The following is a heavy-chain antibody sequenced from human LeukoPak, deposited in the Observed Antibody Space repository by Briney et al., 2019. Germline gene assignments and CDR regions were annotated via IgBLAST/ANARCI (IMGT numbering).Heavy chain of an antibody. J-gene: IGHJ3*02. CDR1: GFTSNIYA. CDR3: AIDPNGDYVGAFDS. D-gene: IGHD4-17*01. Sequence: QPGGSLRLSCAPSGFTSNIYAMTWVRQAPGKGLEWVSSITVNGGGISYADSVKGRFTISRDNSKNTLYLQMNSLRAEDTAVYYCAIDPNGDYVGAFDSWDQGTRVTVSS. CDR2: ITVNGGGI. V-gene: IGHV3-23*01.